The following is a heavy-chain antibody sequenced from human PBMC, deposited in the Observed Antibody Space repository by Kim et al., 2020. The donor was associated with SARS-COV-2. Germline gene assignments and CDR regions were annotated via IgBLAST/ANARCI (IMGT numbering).Heavy chain of an antibody. J-gene: IGHJ4*02. Sequence: SETLSLTCTVSGGSISSSSYYWGWIRQPPGKGLEWIGSIYYSGSTYYNPSLKSRVTISVDTSKNQFSLKLSSVTAADTAVYYCARVYSGYDLSVSPWGQGTLVTVSS. V-gene: IGHV4-39*07. D-gene: IGHD5-12*01. CDR3: ARVYSGYDLSVSP. CDR2: IYYSGST. CDR1: GGSISSSSYY.